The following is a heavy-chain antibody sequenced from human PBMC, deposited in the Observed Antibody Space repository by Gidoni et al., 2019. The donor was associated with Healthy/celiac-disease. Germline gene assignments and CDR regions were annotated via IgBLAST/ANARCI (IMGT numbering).Heavy chain of an antibody. Sequence: QVQRVESGGGVVQPGRSLRLSCAASGFTFSSYAMHWVRQAPGKGLEWVAVISYDGSNKYYADSVKGRFTISRDNSKNTLYLQMNSLRAEDTAVYYCARVVAAEYYYYYYGMDVWGQGTTVTVSS. J-gene: IGHJ6*02. CDR3: ARVVAAEYYYYYYGMDV. D-gene: IGHD2-15*01. CDR1: GFTFSSYA. CDR2: ISYDGSNK. V-gene: IGHV3-30-3*01.